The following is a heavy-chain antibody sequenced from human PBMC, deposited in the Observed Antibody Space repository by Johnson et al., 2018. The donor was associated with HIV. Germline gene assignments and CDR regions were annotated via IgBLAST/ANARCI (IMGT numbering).Heavy chain of an antibody. D-gene: IGHD4-17*01. J-gene: IGHJ3*01. CDR3: ATLTVRSRAFDL. CDR1: AFTFSRYA. CDR2: ISYDGSNK. Sequence: QVQLVESGGGVVQPGRSLRLSCAASAFTFSRYAMHWVRQAPGKGLEWVAVISYDGSNKYYADSVKGRFTISRDNSKNTLFLQMNSLTAGDTAVYYCATLTVRSRAFDLWGQGTLVTVSS. V-gene: IGHV3-30-3*01.